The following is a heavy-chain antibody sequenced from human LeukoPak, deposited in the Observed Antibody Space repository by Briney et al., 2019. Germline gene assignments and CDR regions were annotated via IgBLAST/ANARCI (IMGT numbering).Heavy chain of an antibody. D-gene: IGHD6-19*01. V-gene: IGHV3-21*01. J-gene: IGHJ4*02. CDR1: GFTFSNYA. Sequence: PGGSLRLSCAASGFTFSNYAMSWVRQAPGKGLEWVSSISSSSTYMFYADSVRGRFTISRDNAKNSLYLQMNSLRAEDTAVYYCARDRGSGWHTFDYWGQGTLVTVSS. CDR3: ARDRGSGWHTFDY. CDR2: ISSSSTYM.